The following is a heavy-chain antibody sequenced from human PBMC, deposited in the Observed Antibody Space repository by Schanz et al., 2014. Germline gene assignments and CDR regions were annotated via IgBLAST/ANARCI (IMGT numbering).Heavy chain of an antibody. D-gene: IGHD2-2*01. CDR3: ARRASCSRIGCPFDS. Sequence: VQLVESGGGVVQFGRSLRLSCAASGFTFRDYYMSWIRQAPGKGLEWVGRVRNKNNRYTTEYAASVKGRFTISRDDSKNSLYLQMNSLKTEDTAMYYCARRASCSRIGCPFDSWGQGTLVTVSS. J-gene: IGHJ4*02. CDR2: VRNKNNRYTT. V-gene: IGHV3-72*01. CDR1: GFTFRDYY.